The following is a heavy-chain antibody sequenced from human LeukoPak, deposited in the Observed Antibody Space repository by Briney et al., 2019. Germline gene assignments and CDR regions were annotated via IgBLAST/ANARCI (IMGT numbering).Heavy chain of an antibody. CDR3: TRGAGWLIDY. Sequence: SETLSLTCTVSDDSISDYYRGWLWQPPGKGLEWIGYFHNSGTATYNPSLKSRVTISADTSKNQFSLKLNSLTTADTAVYYCTRGAGWLIDYWGQGILVTVSS. V-gene: IGHV4-59*01. CDR1: DDSISDYY. D-gene: IGHD3-16*01. J-gene: IGHJ4*02. CDR2: FHNSGTA.